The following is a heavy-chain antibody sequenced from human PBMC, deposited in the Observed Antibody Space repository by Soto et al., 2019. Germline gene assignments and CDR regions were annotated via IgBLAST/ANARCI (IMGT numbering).Heavy chain of an antibody. D-gene: IGHD2-15*01. Sequence: SGPKLVNTTQTLTLTCTFSGFSLSTNGVGVAWIRQPPGKALEWLALIYWDDDRRYSPSLKSRLTITKDTPKNQVVLRMTKMDPVDTAIYYCARIDCSGGSCFFGTFDYWGPGIRVTVSS. V-gene: IGHV2-5*02. CDR3: ARIDCSGGSCFFGTFDY. CDR2: IYWDDDR. J-gene: IGHJ4*02. CDR1: GFSLSTNGVG.